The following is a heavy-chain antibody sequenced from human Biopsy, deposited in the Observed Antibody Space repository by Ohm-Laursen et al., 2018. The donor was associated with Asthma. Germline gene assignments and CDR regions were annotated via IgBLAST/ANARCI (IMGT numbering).Heavy chain of an antibody. CDR3: ARGGSSNWSHYYFDY. CDR2: IYSGGTS. J-gene: IGHJ4*02. CDR1: GFAVSRDH. D-gene: IGHD2-2*01. Sequence: GSLRLSCAAPGFAVSRDHMFWVRQAPGKGLEWVSVIYSGGTSHTADSVRGRFTISRDYSKNPLYLQLHSLRAEDTAVYYCARGGSSNWSHYYFDYWGQGTLVTVSS. V-gene: IGHV3-53*01.